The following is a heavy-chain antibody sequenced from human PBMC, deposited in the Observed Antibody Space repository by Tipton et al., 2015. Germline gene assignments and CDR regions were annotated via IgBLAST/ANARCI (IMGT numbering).Heavy chain of an antibody. CDR3: ARETTYYYDSSGGPVNYFDY. Sequence: TLSLTCTVSSDSINKYYWSWIRQPPGKELEWIGYIQFSGATNYNPSLESRVSISVDTSKNQFSLKLSSVTAADTAVYYCARETTYYYDSSGGPVNYFDYWGQGTLVTVSS. J-gene: IGHJ4*02. V-gene: IGHV4-59*01. D-gene: IGHD3-22*01. CDR2: IQFSGAT. CDR1: SDSINKYY.